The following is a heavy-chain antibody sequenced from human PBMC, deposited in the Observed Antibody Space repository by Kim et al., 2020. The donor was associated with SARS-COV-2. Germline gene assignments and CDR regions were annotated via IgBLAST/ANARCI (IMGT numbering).Heavy chain of an antibody. CDR2: ITNRGSPI. V-gene: IGHV3-11*04. Sequence: LSLTCAASGFTFGDYYMSWIRQAPGKGLEWVSYITNRGSPINYADSVTGRFTISRDNAKNLLYLQMYSLRAEDTAVYYCARDSEIAAAEYWGQGTLVTVSS. CDR1: GFTFGDYY. J-gene: IGHJ4*02. D-gene: IGHD6-13*01. CDR3: ARDSEIAAAEY.